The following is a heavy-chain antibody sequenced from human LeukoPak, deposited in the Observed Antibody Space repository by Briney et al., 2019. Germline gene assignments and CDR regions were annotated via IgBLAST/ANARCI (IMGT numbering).Heavy chain of an antibody. V-gene: IGHV4-34*01. J-gene: IGHJ5*02. CDR2: INHSGST. Sequence: SETLSLTCAVHGGSFSGYYWSWIRQPPGKGLEWIGEINHSGSTNYNPSLKSRVTISVDTSKNQFSLKLSSVTAADTAVYYCARGGGSSSAGSDNWFDPWGQGTLVTVSS. CDR3: ARGGGSSSAGSDNWFDP. D-gene: IGHD6-6*01. CDR1: GGSFSGYY.